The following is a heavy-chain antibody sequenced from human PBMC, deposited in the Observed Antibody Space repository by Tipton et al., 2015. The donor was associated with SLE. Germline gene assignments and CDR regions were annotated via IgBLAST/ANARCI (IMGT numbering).Heavy chain of an antibody. CDR1: GYTFTSYG. J-gene: IGHJ5*02. CDR3: ARDATPHYDFWSRGPNGWFDP. CDR2: ISGYNGNT. D-gene: IGHD3-3*01. V-gene: IGHV1-18*01. Sequence: QSGAEVKKPGASVKVSCKASGYTFTSYGISWVRQAPGQGLEWMGWISGYNGNTNYAQKVQGRVTMTTDKSTNTAYMDLRSLRSDDSAVYYCARDATPHYDFWSRGPNGWFDPWGQGTLVTVSS.